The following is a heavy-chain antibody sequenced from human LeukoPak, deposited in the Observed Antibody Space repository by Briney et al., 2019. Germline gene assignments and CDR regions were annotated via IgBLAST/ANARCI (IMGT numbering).Heavy chain of an antibody. D-gene: IGHD5-18*01. CDR3: ARDERYSYGVRAFDI. CDR1: GGTFSSYA. CDR2: IIPIFGTA. J-gene: IGHJ3*02. V-gene: IGHV1-69*13. Sequence: GASVKVSCKASGGTFSSYAISWVRPAPGQGLEWMGGIIPIFGTANYAQKFQGRVTITADESTSTAYMELSSLRSEDTAVYYCARDERYSYGVRAFDIWGQGTMVTVSS.